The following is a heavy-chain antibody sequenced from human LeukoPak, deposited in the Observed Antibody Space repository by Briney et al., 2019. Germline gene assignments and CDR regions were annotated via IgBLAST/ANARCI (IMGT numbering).Heavy chain of an antibody. CDR3: ARLAGFGVVVIS. Sequence: GGSLRLSCAASGFTFSNYAMHWVRQAPGRGLEWVSGLSGSGGATYYAKSVKGRFTISRDNSKNTVYLQMNSLRAEDAAVYYCARLAGFGVVVISWGQGTLVTVSS. CDR2: LSGSGGAT. V-gene: IGHV3-23*01. J-gene: IGHJ5*02. CDR1: GFTFSNYA. D-gene: IGHD3-22*01.